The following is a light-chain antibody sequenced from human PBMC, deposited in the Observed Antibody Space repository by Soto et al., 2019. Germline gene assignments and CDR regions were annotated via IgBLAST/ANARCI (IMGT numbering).Light chain of an antibody. CDR3: QQYGSSPLT. J-gene: IGKJ4*01. CDR1: QSVSRRY. V-gene: IGKV3-20*01. Sequence: EIVLTQSPGTLSLSPGARAPLSCGASQSVSRRYLAWFQQKPGQAPRLLIYGASSRATGIPDRFSGSGSGTDFTLTISRLEPEDFAVYYCQQYGSSPLTFGGGTKVDIK. CDR2: GAS.